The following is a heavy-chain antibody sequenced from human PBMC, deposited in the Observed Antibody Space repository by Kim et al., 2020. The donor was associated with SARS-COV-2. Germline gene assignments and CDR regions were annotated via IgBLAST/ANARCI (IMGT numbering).Heavy chain of an antibody. V-gene: IGHV1-18*04. CDR3: ARDSGPPYYDFWSGYNYGMDV. CDR2: ISAYNGNT. Sequence: ASVKVSCKASGYTFTSYGISWVRQAPGQGLEWMGWISAYNGNTNYAQKLQGRVTMTTDTSTSTAYMELRSLRSDDTAVYYCARDSGPPYYDFWSGYNYGMDVWGQGTTVTVSS. J-gene: IGHJ6*02. D-gene: IGHD3-3*01. CDR1: GYTFTSYG.